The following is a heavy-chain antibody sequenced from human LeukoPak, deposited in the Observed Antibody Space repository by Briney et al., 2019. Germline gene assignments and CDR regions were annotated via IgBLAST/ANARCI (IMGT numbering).Heavy chain of an antibody. V-gene: IGHV4-39*01. CDR2: IFFSGTT. Sequence: SETLSLTCTVSGGSISGSAYYWGWIRQPPGKGLEWIGSIFFSGTTYDNPSLKSRVTISVDTSKNQFSLKLNSVTAAGTAVYYCVRRASGWYSGFDYWGQGTLVTVSA. D-gene: IGHD6-19*01. J-gene: IGHJ4*02. CDR1: GGSISGSAYY. CDR3: VRRASGWYSGFDY.